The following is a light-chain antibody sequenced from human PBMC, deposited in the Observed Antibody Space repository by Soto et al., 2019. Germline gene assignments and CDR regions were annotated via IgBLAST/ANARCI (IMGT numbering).Light chain of an antibody. J-gene: IGKJ2*01. V-gene: IGKV1-39*01. CDR2: AAS. CDR1: QSISNY. CDR3: QQSYSSPYT. Sequence: DVQMTQSPSSLSVSVGDRVTITCRASQSISNYLNWYQQEPGRAPKLLVYAASSLQSGVPSRFSGSGSGTDFTLTISSLQPEDIANYYCQQSYSSPYTFGQGTKLEIK.